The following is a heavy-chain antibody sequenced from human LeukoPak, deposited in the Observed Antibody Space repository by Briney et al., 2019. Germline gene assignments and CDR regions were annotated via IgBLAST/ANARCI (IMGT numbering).Heavy chain of an antibody. Sequence: SGGSLRLSCAASGFTFSSAWMTWVRQAPGKGLEWVGRIKSKTDGGTAEHAAPVKGRFTISRDDSQNTLYLQMNSLRPEDTAVYYCTTAPDSIDCWGQGTLVTVSS. CDR2: IKSKTDGGTA. V-gene: IGHV3-15*01. CDR3: TTAPDSIDC. CDR1: GFTFSSAW. D-gene: IGHD3-3*01. J-gene: IGHJ4*02.